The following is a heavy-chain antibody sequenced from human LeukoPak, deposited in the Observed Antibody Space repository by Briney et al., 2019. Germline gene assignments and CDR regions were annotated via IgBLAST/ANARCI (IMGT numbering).Heavy chain of an antibody. CDR1: GFTFSNAW. Sequence: PGGSLRLSCAASGFTFSNAWMNWVRQAPGKGLEWISYISGSGSSIFYADSLQGRFTVSRDNAKNSVYLQMNSLRAEDTAVYYCAREGGFGYDDAFDTWGHGTTVTVSS. CDR2: ISGSGSSI. J-gene: IGHJ3*02. V-gene: IGHV3-48*04. CDR3: AREGGFGYDDAFDT. D-gene: IGHD3-16*02.